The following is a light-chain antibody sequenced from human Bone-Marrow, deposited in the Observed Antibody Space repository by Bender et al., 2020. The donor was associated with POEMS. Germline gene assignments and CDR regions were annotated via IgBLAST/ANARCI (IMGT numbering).Light chain of an antibody. V-gene: IGLV2-11*01. J-gene: IGLJ1*01. CDR3: CSFAGRFYV. Sequence: QSALTQPRSVSGSPGQSVTISCTGTSSDVGAYNYVAWYQQHPGKAPKLMIYDVTKRPSGVPDRFSGSKSGNTASLTISALRAEDKTDYYCCSFAGRFYVFGTGTTVTVL. CDR2: DVT. CDR1: SSDVGAYNY.